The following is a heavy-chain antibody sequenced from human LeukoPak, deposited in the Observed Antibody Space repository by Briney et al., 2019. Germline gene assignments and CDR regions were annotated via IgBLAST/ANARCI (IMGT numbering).Heavy chain of an antibody. CDR1: GFTFSSYA. CDR2: FSGSGGTT. D-gene: IGHD3-10*01. CDR3: AKVAGDYYYMDV. V-gene: IGHV3-23*01. J-gene: IGHJ6*03. Sequence: GGSLRLSCAASGFTFSSYAMNWVRQAPGRGLEWVSGFSGSGGTTYYADSVKGRFTISRDNSKNTLYLQMNSLRAEDTAVYYCAKVAGDYYYMDVWGKGTTVTVSS.